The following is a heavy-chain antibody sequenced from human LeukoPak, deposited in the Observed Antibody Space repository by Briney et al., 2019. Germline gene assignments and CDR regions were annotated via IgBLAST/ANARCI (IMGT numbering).Heavy chain of an antibody. CDR1: GYTFTGYY. Sequence: ASVKVSCKASGYTFTGYYMHWVRQAPGQGLEWMGWINPNSGGTNYAQKFQGRVTMTRDTSISTAYMELSRLRSDDTAVYYCARDLGRTRTPWDQWGQGTLVTASS. CDR3: ARDLGRTRTPWDQ. V-gene: IGHV1-2*02. D-gene: IGHD1-26*01. CDR2: INPNSGGT. J-gene: IGHJ4*02.